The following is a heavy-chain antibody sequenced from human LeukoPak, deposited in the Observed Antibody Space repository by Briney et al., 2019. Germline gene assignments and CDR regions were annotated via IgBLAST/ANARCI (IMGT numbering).Heavy chain of an antibody. CDR2: IKPDGSDE. CDR3: ARENFQY. Sequence: PGGSLRLSCAASGFTFSNYSMNWVRQAPGKGLEWVANIKPDGSDESYVDSVKGRFTISRDNAKNSLYLQMNSLRAEDTAVYYCARENFQYWAQGTLVTVSS. J-gene: IGHJ4*02. CDR1: GFTFSNYS. V-gene: IGHV3-7*04.